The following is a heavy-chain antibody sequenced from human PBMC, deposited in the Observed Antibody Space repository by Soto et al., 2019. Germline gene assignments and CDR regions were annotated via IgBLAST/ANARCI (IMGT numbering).Heavy chain of an antibody. D-gene: IGHD2-15*01. V-gene: IGHV3-53*01. CDR2: IYSGGST. CDR3: APSFRYFDN. J-gene: IGHJ4*02. Sequence: GGSLRLSCAASGFTVSSNYMSWVRQAPGKGLEWVSVIYSGGSTYYADSVKGRFFISRDNAKNTVTLQMNNLTLDDTAVYYCAPSFRYFDNCGQGTRVTVSS. CDR1: GFTVSSNY.